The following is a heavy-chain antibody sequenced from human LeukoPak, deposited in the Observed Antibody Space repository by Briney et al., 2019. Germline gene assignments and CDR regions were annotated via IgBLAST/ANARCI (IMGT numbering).Heavy chain of an antibody. J-gene: IGHJ5*02. CDR1: GASVSGKF. V-gene: IGHV4-59*02. CDR2: IYYSGST. Sequence: SETLSLTCTVSGASVSGKFWSWIRHSPGNGLEWIGLIYYSGSTKFNPSLKSRVAMSVDTSKNQFSLRLSSVTAADTAVYYCARLQYCSGTSCYWFDPWGQGTLVTVSS. CDR3: ARLQYCSGTSCYWFDP. D-gene: IGHD2-2*01.